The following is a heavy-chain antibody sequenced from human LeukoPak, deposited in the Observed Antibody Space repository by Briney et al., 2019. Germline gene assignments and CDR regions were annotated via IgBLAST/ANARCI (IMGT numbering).Heavy chain of an antibody. CDR2: TYYRYKWYN. CDR1: GDSVSSNSAA. J-gene: IGHJ3*02. CDR3: ARGGAGGRAFDI. V-gene: IGHV6-1*01. Sequence: SETLSPTCAISGDSVSSNSAAWNWIRQSPSRGLEWLGRTYYRYKWYNDYAGSVKSRLTINPDTSKNQFSLQLNSVTPEDTAVYYCARGGAGGRAFDIWGQGTMVTVSS. D-gene: IGHD2-15*01.